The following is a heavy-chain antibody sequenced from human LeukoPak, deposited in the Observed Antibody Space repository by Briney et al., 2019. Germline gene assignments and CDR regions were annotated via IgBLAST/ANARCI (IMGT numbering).Heavy chain of an antibody. CDR3: ARDQRSGYSGYDCYYYYYMDV. Sequence: SETLSLTCAVYGGSFSGYYWSWIRQPPGKGLEWIGEINHSGSTNYNPSLKSRVTISVDTSKNQFSLKLSSVTAADTAVYYCARDQRSGYSGYDCYYYYYMDVWGKGTTVTVSS. D-gene: IGHD5-12*01. CDR2: INHSGST. J-gene: IGHJ6*03. CDR1: GGSFSGYY. V-gene: IGHV4-34*01.